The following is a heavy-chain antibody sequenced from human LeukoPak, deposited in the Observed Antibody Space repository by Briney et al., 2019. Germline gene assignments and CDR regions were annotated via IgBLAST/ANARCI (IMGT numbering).Heavy chain of an antibody. V-gene: IGHV1-18*01. CDR1: GYTFTSYG. CDR2: ISAYNGNT. D-gene: IGHD3-9*01. CDR3: ARDPGGMEGLRYFDWFARVIDYYGMDV. Sequence: PRASVKVSCKASGYTFTSYGISWVRQAPGQGLEWMGWISAYNGNTNYAQKLQGRVTMTTDTSTSTAYMELRSLRSDDTAVYYCARDPGGMEGLRYFDWFARVIDYYGMDVWGQGTTVTVSS. J-gene: IGHJ6*02.